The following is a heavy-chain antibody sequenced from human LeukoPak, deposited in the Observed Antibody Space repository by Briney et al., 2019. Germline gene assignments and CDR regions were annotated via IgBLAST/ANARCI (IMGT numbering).Heavy chain of an antibody. Sequence: GGSLRLSCAASGFTFSSYEMNWVRQAPGKGLEWVSYISSSGSTMFYADSVKGRFTISRDNAKNSLYLQMNSLRAEDTAVYYCARSRTYGDYGRGLDYWGQGTLVTVSS. J-gene: IGHJ4*02. CDR2: ISSSGSTM. V-gene: IGHV3-48*03. D-gene: IGHD4-17*01. CDR3: ARSRTYGDYGRGLDY. CDR1: GFTFSSYE.